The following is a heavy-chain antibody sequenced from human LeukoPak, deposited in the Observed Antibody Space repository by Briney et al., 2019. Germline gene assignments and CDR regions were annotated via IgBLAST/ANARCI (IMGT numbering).Heavy chain of an antibody. J-gene: IGHJ4*02. CDR3: ARAASYSGDY. CDR2: IRYDGSNK. Sequence: GGSLRLSCAASGFTFSSYGMHWVRQAPGKGLEWVAFIRYDGSNKYYADSVKGRFTISRDNAKNTLYLQMNSLRAEDTAVYYCARAASYSGDYWGQGTLVTVSS. V-gene: IGHV3-30*02. CDR1: GFTFSSYG. D-gene: IGHD3-10*01.